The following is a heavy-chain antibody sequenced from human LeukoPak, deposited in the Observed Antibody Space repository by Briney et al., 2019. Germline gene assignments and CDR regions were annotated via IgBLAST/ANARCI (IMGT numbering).Heavy chain of an antibody. CDR3: AKDLGGVADAFDI. J-gene: IGHJ3*02. Sequence: GGSLRLSCAASGFTFTDYYMSWIRQAPGKGLEWVSAISGSGGSTYYADSVKGRFTISRDNSKNTLYLQMNSLRAEDTAVYYCAKDLGGVADAFDIWGQGTMVTVSS. D-gene: IGHD3-16*01. CDR1: GFTFTDYY. V-gene: IGHV3-23*01. CDR2: ISGSGGST.